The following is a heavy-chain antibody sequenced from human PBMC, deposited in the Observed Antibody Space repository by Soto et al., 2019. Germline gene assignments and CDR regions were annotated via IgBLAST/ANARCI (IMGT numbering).Heavy chain of an antibody. Sequence: SVKVSCNASGGTFSSPIISWVRQAPGQGLEWIGRIIPILGIANYAQKFQGRVTITADKSTSTAYMELSSLRSEDTAVYYCARQYDILRYFDYWGQGTLVTVSS. CDR2: IIPILGIA. CDR1: GGTFSSPI. J-gene: IGHJ4*02. V-gene: IGHV1-69*02. CDR3: ARQYDILRYFDY. D-gene: IGHD3-9*01.